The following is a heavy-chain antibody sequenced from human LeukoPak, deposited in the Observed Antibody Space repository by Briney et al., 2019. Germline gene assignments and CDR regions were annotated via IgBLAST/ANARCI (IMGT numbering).Heavy chain of an antibody. Sequence: PGGSLRLSCAASGFTFSSYGMHWVRQAPGKGLEWVAFIRYDGSNKYYADSVKGRFTISRDNSKNTLYLQMNSLRAEDTAVYYCARAWNQWERWDYWGQGTLVTVSS. CDR2: IRYDGSNK. D-gene: IGHD1-26*01. J-gene: IGHJ4*02. CDR1: GFTFSSYG. CDR3: ARAWNQWERWDY. V-gene: IGHV3-30*02.